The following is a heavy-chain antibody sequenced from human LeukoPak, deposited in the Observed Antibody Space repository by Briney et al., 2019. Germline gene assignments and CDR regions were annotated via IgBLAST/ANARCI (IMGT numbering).Heavy chain of an antibody. CDR3: ARDEHAIFGGSYYYYMDV. Sequence: GGSLRLSCAASGFTFSSYSMNWVRQAPGKGLEWVSSISSSSSYIYYADSVKGRFTISRDNAKNSLYLQMNSLRAEDTAMYYCARDEHAIFGGSYYYYMDVWGKGTTVTVSS. V-gene: IGHV3-21*01. J-gene: IGHJ6*03. CDR1: GFTFSSYS. D-gene: IGHD3-3*01. CDR2: ISSSSSYI.